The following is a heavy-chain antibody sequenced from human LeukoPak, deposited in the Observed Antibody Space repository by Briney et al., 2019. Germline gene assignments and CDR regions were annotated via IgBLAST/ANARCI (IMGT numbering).Heavy chain of an antibody. CDR1: GGTFSSYA. D-gene: IGHD3-22*01. J-gene: IGHJ4*02. Sequence: SVKVSCKASGGTFSSYAISWVRQAPGQGLEWMGWIIPIFGTANYAQKFQGRVTITTDESTSTAYMELSSLRSEDTAVYYCARTTYYYDSSGPFDYWGQGTLVTVSS. CDR3: ARTTYYYDSSGPFDY. CDR2: IIPIFGTA. V-gene: IGHV1-69*05.